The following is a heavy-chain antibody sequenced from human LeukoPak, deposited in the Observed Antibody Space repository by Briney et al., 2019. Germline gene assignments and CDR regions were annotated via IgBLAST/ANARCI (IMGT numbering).Heavy chain of an antibody. CDR3: ARGGYCSGGSCYFDY. Sequence: PSETLSLTCAVYGGSPSGYYWSWIRQPPGKGLEWIGEINHSGSTNYNPSLKSRVTISVDTSKNQFSLKLSSVTAADTAVYYCARGGYCSGGSCYFDYWGQGTLVTVSS. CDR1: GGSPSGYY. J-gene: IGHJ4*02. V-gene: IGHV4-34*01. D-gene: IGHD2-15*01. CDR2: INHSGST.